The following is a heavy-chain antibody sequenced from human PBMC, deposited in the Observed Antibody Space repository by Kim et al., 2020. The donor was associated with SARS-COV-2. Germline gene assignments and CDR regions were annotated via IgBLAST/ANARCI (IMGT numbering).Heavy chain of an antibody. Sequence: GGSLRLSCAASGLNFGSSAMSWVRQAPGKGLEWVSAISDSGGRTYYADSVKGRFTISRDNSKNTLFLQMNSLRVADTAVYYCTNLVRDITMVPGVWGYLQHWGQGTLVTVSS. CDR3: TNLVRDITMVPGVWGYLQH. J-gene: IGHJ1*01. D-gene: IGHD3-10*01. CDR2: ISDSGGRT. CDR1: GLNFGSSA. V-gene: IGHV3-23*01.